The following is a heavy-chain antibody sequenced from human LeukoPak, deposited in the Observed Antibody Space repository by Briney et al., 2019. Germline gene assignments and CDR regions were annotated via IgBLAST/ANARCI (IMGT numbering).Heavy chain of an antibody. CDR1: GGSISSRGFF. CDR2: VYYDGVT. V-gene: IGHV4-39*01. Sequence: SETLSLTCTVSGGSISSRGFFWGWIRQPPGKGPEWIGSVYYDGVTYYNRSFQSRVTMSLDKSTNRFSLRLSSVTAADTAVYYCARLSNSYGYFQHWGQGTLVTVSS. D-gene: IGHD5-18*01. J-gene: IGHJ1*01. CDR3: ARLSNSYGYFQH.